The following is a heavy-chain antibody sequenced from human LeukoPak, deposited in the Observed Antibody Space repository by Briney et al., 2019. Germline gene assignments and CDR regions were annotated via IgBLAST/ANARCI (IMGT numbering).Heavy chain of an antibody. Sequence: ASVKVSCKASGYXFTSYGISWVRQAPGQGLEWMGWISAYNGNTNYAQKLHGRVTMTTDTSTSTAYMELRSLRSDDTAVYYCARDPYYYDSSGSPLQLSRFDYWGQGTLVTVSS. D-gene: IGHD3-22*01. J-gene: IGHJ4*02. CDR2: ISAYNGNT. CDR1: GYXFTSYG. V-gene: IGHV1-18*01. CDR3: ARDPYYYDSSGSPLQLSRFDY.